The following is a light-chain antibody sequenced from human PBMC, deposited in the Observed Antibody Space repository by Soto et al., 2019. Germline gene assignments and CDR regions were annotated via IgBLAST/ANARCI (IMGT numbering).Light chain of an antibody. Sequence: EIGLTQSPGTLSWSPGERATLSCRASQSVSSSDLAWYQQKPGQAPRRLIYGASSRATGIPDRFSGSGSVTDFTLTISRLEPEDFAVYYCQQYGSSPGTFGQGTKVEIK. CDR2: GAS. CDR3: QQYGSSPGT. V-gene: IGKV3-20*01. J-gene: IGKJ1*01. CDR1: QSVSSSD.